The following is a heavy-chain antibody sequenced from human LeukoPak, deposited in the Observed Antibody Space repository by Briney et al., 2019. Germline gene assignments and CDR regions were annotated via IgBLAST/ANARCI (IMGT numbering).Heavy chain of an antibody. CDR2: MNLNSGNT. J-gene: IGHJ6*03. Sequence: ASVKVSCKASGYTFTSYDINWVRQATGQGLEWMGWMNLNSGNTGYAQKFQGRVTMIRNTSIRTAYLELSSLRSEDTAVYYCARGYLSGDGSGMDYYYYMDVWGKGTTVTVSS. V-gene: IGHV1-8*01. CDR3: ARGYLSGDGSGMDYYYYMDV. D-gene: IGHD3-22*01. CDR1: GYTFTSYD.